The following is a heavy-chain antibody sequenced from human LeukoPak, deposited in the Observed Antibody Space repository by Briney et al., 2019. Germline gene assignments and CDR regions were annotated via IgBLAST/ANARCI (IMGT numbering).Heavy chain of an antibody. CDR1: GFTVSSNY. V-gene: IGHV3-66*04. Sequence: GGSLRLSCAASGFTVSSNYMSWVRQAPGKGLEWVSVIYRSDNSDYADSVKGRFTISRDNSKNTLYLQMNSLRVEDTAVYYCARRHDSSGYYHDWGQGTLVTVSS. CDR3: ARRHDSSGYYHD. D-gene: IGHD3-22*01. CDR2: IYRSDNS. J-gene: IGHJ4*02.